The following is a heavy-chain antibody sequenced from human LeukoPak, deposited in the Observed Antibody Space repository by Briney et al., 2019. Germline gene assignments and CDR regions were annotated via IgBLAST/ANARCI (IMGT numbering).Heavy chain of an antibody. Sequence: GSLKVSCKASGYTFTTSAISWVRQAPGQVHDWMGWISTYNATTNYAENLQARVTITTDSSTSTAYMELRSLRSDDTAVYYCARGDSWFDPWGQGTLVTVSS. V-gene: IGHV1-18*01. J-gene: IGHJ5*02. D-gene: IGHD3/OR15-3a*01. CDR3: ARGDSWFDP. CDR1: GYTFTTSA. CDR2: ISTYNATT.